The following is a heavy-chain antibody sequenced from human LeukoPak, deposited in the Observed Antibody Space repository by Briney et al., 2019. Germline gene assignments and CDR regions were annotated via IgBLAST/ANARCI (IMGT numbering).Heavy chain of an antibody. CDR2: IYSGGST. Sequence: GGALRLSCVVSLDTASINYMSCVRQAPGKGLEWVSLIYSGGSTYYADSVKGRFTISRDNSKNTLYLQMNSLRAEDTAVYYCARRGYDYGSAFDYWGQGTLVTVSS. CDR1: LDTASINY. V-gene: IGHV3-53*01. J-gene: IGHJ4*02. D-gene: IGHD5-18*01. CDR3: ARRGYDYGSAFDY.